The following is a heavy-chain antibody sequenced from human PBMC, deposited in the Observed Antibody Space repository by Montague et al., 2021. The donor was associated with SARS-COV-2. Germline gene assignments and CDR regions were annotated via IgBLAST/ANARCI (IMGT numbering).Heavy chain of an antibody. J-gene: IGHJ5*02. D-gene: IGHD2-15*01. CDR3: ARSAPSSGGSCFSGRFDP. V-gene: IGHV2-70*01. CDR2: IDWSDGK. Sequence: PALVKPTQTLTLTCTFSGFPLSTSKMCVSWIRQSPGKALEWLALIDWSDGKYYNTSLKTRLTISEDPSKNQVVLTMTNMDPVDTATYFCARSAPSSGGSCFSGRFDPWGQGTLVIVSS. CDR1: GFPLSTSKMC.